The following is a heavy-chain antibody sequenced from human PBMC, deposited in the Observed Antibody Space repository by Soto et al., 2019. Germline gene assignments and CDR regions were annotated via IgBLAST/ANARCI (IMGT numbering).Heavy chain of an antibody. CDR1: GYTFTRYD. CDR3: ARTDGDLDY. Sequence: QVQLVQSGAEVKKPGASVKVSCKTSGYTFTRYDINWVRQATGQGLEWMGWMNPKSGYTGYAQKFQGRVTMTRDTSISTAYRELSSLRSEDTAVYYCARTDGDLDYWGQGTLVTVSS. J-gene: IGHJ4*02. V-gene: IGHV1-8*01. CDR2: MNPKSGYT. D-gene: IGHD4-17*01.